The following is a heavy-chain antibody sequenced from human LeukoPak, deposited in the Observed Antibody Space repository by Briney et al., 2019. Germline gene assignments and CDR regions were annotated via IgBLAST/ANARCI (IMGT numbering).Heavy chain of an antibody. CDR3: ARSTLIMIRGAVDY. CDR2: INPQRGST. Sequence: ASVKVSCKTSGYTFTDHYIHWIRQTPRRGLEWQGWINPQRGSTDSAQNFQGRLTMTRDTSINTAYMELFSLTSDDTAIYYCARSTLIMIRGAVDYWGQGSLVADSS. D-gene: IGHD3-10*01. J-gene: IGHJ4*02. V-gene: IGHV1-2*02. CDR1: GYTFTDHY.